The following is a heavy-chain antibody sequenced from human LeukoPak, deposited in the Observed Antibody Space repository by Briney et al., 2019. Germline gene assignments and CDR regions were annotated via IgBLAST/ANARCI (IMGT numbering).Heavy chain of an antibody. CDR3: ARDRITGTTLTSDP. CDR1: GGSISSYY. D-gene: IGHD1-7*01. V-gene: IGHV4-4*07. Sequence: SETLSLTCTVSGGSISSYYWNWIRQPAGEGLEWIGRIYTSGSTNYNPSLKSRVTMSVDTSKNQFSLKLSSVTAADTAVYYCARDRITGTTLTSDPWGQGTLVTVSS. CDR2: IYTSGST. J-gene: IGHJ5*02.